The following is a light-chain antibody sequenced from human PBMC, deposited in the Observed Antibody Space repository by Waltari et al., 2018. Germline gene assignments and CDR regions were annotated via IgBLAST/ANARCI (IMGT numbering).Light chain of an antibody. J-gene: IGKJ3*01. CDR1: QDIDQS. Sequence: DIQMTQFPSSVSASVGARVTITRRASQDIDQSLAWFQQKPGKAPKTLITHASSLRSGVPSRFSGSGSGTDFSLTISSLRAEDSATYYCQHYNGYPLTFGPGTKVEIK. V-gene: IGKV1-16*01. CDR2: HAS. CDR3: QHYNGYPLT.